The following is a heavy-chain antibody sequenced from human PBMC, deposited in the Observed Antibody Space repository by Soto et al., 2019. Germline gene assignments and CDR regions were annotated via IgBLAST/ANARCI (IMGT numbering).Heavy chain of an antibody. Sequence: PGGSLRLSCAASGFTFSDYYMSWIRQAPGKGLEWVSYISSSGSTIYYADSVKGRFTISRDNSKNTLYLQMNSLRAEDTAVYYCAKAHRGQQLVRGGYYYYGMDVWGQGTTVTVSS. CDR1: GFTFSDYY. V-gene: IGHV3-11*04. CDR3: AKAHRGQQLVRGGYYYYGMDV. CDR2: ISSSGSTI. J-gene: IGHJ6*02. D-gene: IGHD6-13*01.